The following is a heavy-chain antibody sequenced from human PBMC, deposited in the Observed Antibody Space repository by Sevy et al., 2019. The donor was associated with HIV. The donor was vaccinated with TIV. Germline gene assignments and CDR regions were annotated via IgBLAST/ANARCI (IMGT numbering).Heavy chain of an antibody. V-gene: IGHV3-30*04. Sequence: GGSLRLSCAASGFTFNTHAMHWVRQAPGKGLEWVALISYDGIIKYYADSVKGRLTISRDNSKNTLSLQMNSLRVEDTAVYYCAREGGYTSAWSPGNHWGQGTQVTVSS. J-gene: IGHJ4*02. CDR2: ISYDGIIK. D-gene: IGHD6-19*01. CDR3: AREGGYTSAWSPGNH. CDR1: GFTFNTHA.